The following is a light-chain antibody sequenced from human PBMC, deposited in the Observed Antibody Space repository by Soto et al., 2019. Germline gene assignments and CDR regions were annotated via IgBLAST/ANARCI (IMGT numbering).Light chain of an antibody. Sequence: QSVLTQPPSVSAAPGQTVTISCSGSSSNIGNNYVSWYQQHPGTAPKLLIYDNNKRPSGIPDRFSGSKSGTSATLGITGLQTGDEADYYCGTWDSSLSAWVFGGGTKLTVL. CDR2: DNN. CDR3: GTWDSSLSAWV. CDR1: SSNIGNNY. J-gene: IGLJ3*02. V-gene: IGLV1-51*01.